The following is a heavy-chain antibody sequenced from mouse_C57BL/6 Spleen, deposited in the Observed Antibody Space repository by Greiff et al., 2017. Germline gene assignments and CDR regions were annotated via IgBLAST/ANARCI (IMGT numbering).Heavy chain of an antibody. CDR2: IDPSDSYT. J-gene: IGHJ2*01. CDR1: GYTFTSYW. Sequence: VQLQQPGAELVKPGASVKLSCKASGYTFTSYWMQWVKQRPGQGLEWIGEIDPSDSYTNYNQKFKGKATLTVDTSSSTAYMQLSSLISEDSAVYYCARSITTVVDYWGQGTTLTVSS. CDR3: ARSITTVVDY. V-gene: IGHV1-50*01. D-gene: IGHD1-1*01.